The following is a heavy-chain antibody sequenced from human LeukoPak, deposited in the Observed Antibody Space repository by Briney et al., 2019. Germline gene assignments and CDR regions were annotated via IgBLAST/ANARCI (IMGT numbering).Heavy chain of an antibody. CDR3: ARGGGYYAIDY. D-gene: IGHD1-26*01. Sequence: EAGGSLRLSCAASGFIVNSSYMNWVRQAPGKGLEWVSVLYSDDTTYYADSVKGRFTISRDNSKNTLYLQMNNLRAEDTAVYYCARGGGYYAIDYWGQGTLVTVSS. CDR1: GFIVNSSY. CDR2: LYSDDTT. J-gene: IGHJ4*02. V-gene: IGHV3-53*01.